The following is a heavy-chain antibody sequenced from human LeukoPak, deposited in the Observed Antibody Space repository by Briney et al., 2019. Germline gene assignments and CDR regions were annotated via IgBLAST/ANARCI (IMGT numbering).Heavy chain of an antibody. CDR1: GFTFSSYW. D-gene: IGHD3-16*02. J-gene: IGHJ4*02. Sequence: PGGSLRLSCAASGFTFSSYWMHWVRQAPGKGLVWVSRINSDGSSTGYADFVKGRFTISRDNAENTLYLQMNSLRVEDTAVYYCAKDHDYVWGSYRYPEYWGQGTLVTVSS. CDR3: AKDHDYVWGSYRYPEY. V-gene: IGHV3-74*01. CDR2: INSDGSST.